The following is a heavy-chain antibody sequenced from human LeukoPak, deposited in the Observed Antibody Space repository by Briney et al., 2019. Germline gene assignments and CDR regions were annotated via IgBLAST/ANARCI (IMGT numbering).Heavy chain of an antibody. CDR1: GGTFSSYA. V-gene: IGHV1-69*05. CDR3: ARELDDYFDY. CDR2: IIPIFGTA. Sequence: ASVKVSCKASGGTFSSYAISWVRQAPGHGLEWMGGIIPIFGTANYAQKFQGRVTITTDESTSTAYMELSSLRSEDTAVYYCARELDDYFDYWGQGTLVTVSS. J-gene: IGHJ4*02.